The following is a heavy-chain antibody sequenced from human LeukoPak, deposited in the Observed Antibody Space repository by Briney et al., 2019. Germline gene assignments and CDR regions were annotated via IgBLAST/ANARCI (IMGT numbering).Heavy chain of an antibody. CDR3: ARLPKKYYYGSGGNLGPAYYFDY. V-gene: IGHV4-34*01. Sequence: PSETLSLTCAVEGGSFSGHFCSWIRQSPGKGLEWIGSIYYSGSTYYNPSLKSRVTISVDTSKNQFSLKLSSVTAADTAVYYCARLPKKYYYGSGGNLGPAYYFDYWGQGTLVTVSS. D-gene: IGHD3-10*01. CDR1: GGSFSGHF. CDR2: IYYSGST. J-gene: IGHJ4*02.